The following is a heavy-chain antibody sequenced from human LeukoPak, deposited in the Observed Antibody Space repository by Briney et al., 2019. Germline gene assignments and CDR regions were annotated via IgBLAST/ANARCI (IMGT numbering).Heavy chain of an antibody. CDR2: ISGSGGST. CDR3: AKAASSSWPSYYYGMDV. J-gene: IGHJ6*02. D-gene: IGHD6-13*01. V-gene: IGHV3-23*01. Sequence: GGSLRLSCAASGFTFSSYAMSWVRQAPGKGLEWVSAISGSGGSTYYADSVKGRFTISKDNSKNTVYLQMSSLRVDDAAVCYCAKAASSSWPSYYYGMDVWGQGTTVTVSS. CDR1: GFTFSSYA.